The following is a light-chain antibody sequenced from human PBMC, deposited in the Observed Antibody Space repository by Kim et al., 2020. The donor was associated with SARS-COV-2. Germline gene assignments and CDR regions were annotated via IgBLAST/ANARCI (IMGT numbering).Light chain of an antibody. V-gene: IGKV1-5*03. CDR3: LQYDTFSYT. Sequence: DIQMTQSPSTLSASVGDRVTVTCRASHNISIWLAWYQQKPGKVPQLLIYRTSNLEGGVPSRFSGSGSGTEFTLTISSLQPDDFATYYCLQYDTFSYTFGQGTKLEIK. CDR1: HNISIW. J-gene: IGKJ2*01. CDR2: RTS.